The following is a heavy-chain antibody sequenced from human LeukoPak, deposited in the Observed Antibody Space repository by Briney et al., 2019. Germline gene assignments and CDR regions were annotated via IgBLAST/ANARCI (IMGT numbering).Heavy chain of an antibody. CDR1: GFTFSNYN. Sequence: GGSLRLSCAASGFTFSNYNMNWVRQAPGKGLEWVSSITISSTYLYYADSVKGRFTISRDNAENSLYLQMNSLRPEAPAVYYFARDPKGRGSGEDYWGQGTLVTVSS. CDR2: ITISSTYL. V-gene: IGHV3-21*01. J-gene: IGHJ4*02. CDR3: ARDPKGRGSGEDY. D-gene: IGHD3-10*01.